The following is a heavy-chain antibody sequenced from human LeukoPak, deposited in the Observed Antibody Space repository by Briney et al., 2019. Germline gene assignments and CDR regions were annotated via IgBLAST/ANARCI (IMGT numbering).Heavy chain of an antibody. J-gene: IGHJ4*02. CDR2: ISSSSSYI. V-gene: IGHV3-21*01. CDR1: GFTFSSYG. Sequence: GGSLRLSCAASGFTFSSYGMHWVRQAPGKGLEWVSSISSSSSYIYYADSVKGRFTISRDNAKNSLYLQMNSLRAEDTAVYYCARDDRVRGVTRYWGQGTLVTVSS. D-gene: IGHD3-10*01. CDR3: ARDDRVRGVTRY.